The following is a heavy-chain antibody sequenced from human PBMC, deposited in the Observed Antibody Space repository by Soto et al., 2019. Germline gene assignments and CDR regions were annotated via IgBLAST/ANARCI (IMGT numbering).Heavy chain of an antibody. CDR1: GFTFSAYG. Sequence: GGSLSLSCEVSGFTFSAYGMHWVRQAPGKGLEWMAAISHDGTNKNYGDSVKGRFTISRDNSKKTLYLQMNSLRPEDTALYYCAKDEYYYSRSGYYIFDSWGQGTLVTVSS. D-gene: IGHD3-22*01. J-gene: IGHJ4*02. V-gene: IGHV3-30*18. CDR3: AKDEYYYSRSGYYIFDS. CDR2: ISHDGTNK.